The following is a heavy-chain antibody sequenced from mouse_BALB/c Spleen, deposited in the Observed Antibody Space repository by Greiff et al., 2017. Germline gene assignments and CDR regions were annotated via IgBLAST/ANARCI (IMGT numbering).Heavy chain of an antibody. CDR2: IWAGGST. Sequence: VQLQESAPGLVAPSQSLSITCTVSGFSLTSYGVHWVRQPPGKGLEWLGVIWAGGSTNYNSALMSRLSISKDNSKSQVFLKMNSLQTDDTAMYYCATVVATYWYFDVWGAGTTVTVSS. CDR3: ATVVATYWYFDV. V-gene: IGHV2-9*02. D-gene: IGHD1-1*01. CDR1: GFSLTSYG. J-gene: IGHJ1*01.